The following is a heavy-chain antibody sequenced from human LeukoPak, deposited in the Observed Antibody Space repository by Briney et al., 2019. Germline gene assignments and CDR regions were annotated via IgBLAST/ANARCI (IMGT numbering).Heavy chain of an antibody. CDR3: ATARRPYRYDSTTFDY. Sequence: ASVKVSCKVSGYTLTELSMHWVRQAPGKGFEWMGGFDPEDGETIYAQKLQGRVTMTEDTSTDTAYMELSSLRSEDTAMYFGATARRPYRYDSTTFDYWGQGTLVAVSS. D-gene: IGHD3-22*01. V-gene: IGHV1-24*01. CDR2: FDPEDGET. CDR1: GYTLTELS. J-gene: IGHJ4*02.